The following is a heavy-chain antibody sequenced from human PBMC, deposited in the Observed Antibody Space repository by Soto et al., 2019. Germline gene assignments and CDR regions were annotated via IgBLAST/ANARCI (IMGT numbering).Heavy chain of an antibody. J-gene: IGHJ6*02. V-gene: IGHV3-33*01. D-gene: IGHD6-13*01. CDR1: GFTFSYYG. CDR2: IWYDGSNK. Sequence: PGGSLRLSCAASGFTFSYYGMHWVRQAPGKGLEWVALIWYDGSNKYYADSVKGRFTISRDNSKNSLYLQMNSLRAEDTAVYFCARDHGGSIWFVGVYYFFGMDVWGRGTAVTVSS. CDR3: ARDHGGSIWFVGVYYFFGMDV.